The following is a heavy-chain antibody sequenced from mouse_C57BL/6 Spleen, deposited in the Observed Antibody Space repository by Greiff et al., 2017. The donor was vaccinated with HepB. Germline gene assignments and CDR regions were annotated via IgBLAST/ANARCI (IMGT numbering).Heavy chain of an antibody. J-gene: IGHJ2*01. CDR1: GYTFTSYG. D-gene: IGHD3-2*02. CDR3: ASPLGSGPSY. CDR2: IYPRSGNT. Sequence: QVQLQQSGAELARPGASVKLSCKASGYTFTSYGISWVKQRTGQGLEWIGEIYPRSGNTYYNEKFKGKATLTADKSSSTAYMELRSLTSEDSAVYFCASPLGSGPSYWGQGTTLTVSS. V-gene: IGHV1-81*01.